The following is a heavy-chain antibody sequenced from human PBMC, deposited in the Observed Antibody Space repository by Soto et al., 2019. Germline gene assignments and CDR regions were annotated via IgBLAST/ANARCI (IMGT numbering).Heavy chain of an antibody. D-gene: IGHD5-18*01. CDR2: IYYSGN. J-gene: IGHJ4*02. CDR1: GGSISNFH. Sequence: SETLSLTCNVSGGSISNFHLSWIRQPPGKGLEWIGYIYYSGNYYNPSLTSCVSMPLDKSKNQFSLHLKSVTAADTALYFCALGGYNYGRPFDFWGQGTRATVSS. V-gene: IGHV4-59*01. CDR3: ALGGYNYGRPFDF.